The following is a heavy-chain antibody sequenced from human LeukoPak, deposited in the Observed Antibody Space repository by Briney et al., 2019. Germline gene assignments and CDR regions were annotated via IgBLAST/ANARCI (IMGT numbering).Heavy chain of an antibody. CDR1: GFSFSSYW. Sequence: GGSLRLSCAASGFSFSSYWMSWVRQAPGKGLEWVANIKQDGSEKYYVDSVKGRLTISRDNAKNSLYLQMNSLRAEDTAVYYCARHNPYSSGWYCFDDWGQGTLVTVSS. CDR3: ARHNPYSSGWYCFDD. CDR2: IKQDGSEK. J-gene: IGHJ4*02. D-gene: IGHD6-13*01. V-gene: IGHV3-7*02.